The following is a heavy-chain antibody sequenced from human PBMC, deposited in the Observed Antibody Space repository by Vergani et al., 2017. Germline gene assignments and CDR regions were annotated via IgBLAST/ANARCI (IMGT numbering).Heavy chain of an antibody. CDR1: GGSFSGYY. V-gene: IGHV4-34*01. CDR2: INHSGST. D-gene: IGHD5-18*01. CDR3: ARDGRDTAMVTSSAFDI. Sequence: QVQLQQWGAGLLKPSETLSLTCAVYGGSFSGYYWSWIRQPPGKGLEWIGEINHSGSTNYNPSLKSRVTISVDTSKNQFSLKLSSVTAADTAVYYCARDGRDTAMVTSSAFDIWGQGTMVTVSS. J-gene: IGHJ3*02.